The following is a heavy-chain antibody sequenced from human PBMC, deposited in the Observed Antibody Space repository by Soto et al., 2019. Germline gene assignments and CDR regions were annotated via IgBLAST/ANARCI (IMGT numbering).Heavy chain of an antibody. J-gene: IGHJ4*02. V-gene: IGHV1-8*01. CDR2: MNPYNGNT. D-gene: IGHD6-25*01. CDR3: ARRKERSGPHYFDY. Sequence: ASGKVSGKASGYTFNTYDIYWMRQATGQGLEWMGWMNPYNGNTGYAQKFQGRVTVTRNTSISTVYMELSGLRRDDTAVYYCARRKERSGPHYFDYWGQGSQVTVSS. CDR1: GYTFNTYD.